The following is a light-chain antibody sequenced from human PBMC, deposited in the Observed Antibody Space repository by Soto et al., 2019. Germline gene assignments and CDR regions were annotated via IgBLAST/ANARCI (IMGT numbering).Light chain of an antibody. Sequence: DSVVTQSPGTLSLSPGERATLSCRASQNVSSYLAWYQQKPGQAPRLLIYDASKRATGIPARFSGSGFGTDYTLTISSLEPEDFAVYYCQQRSKWRTFGQGTKVDI. CDR1: QNVSSY. V-gene: IGKV3-11*01. CDR3: QQRSKWRT. J-gene: IGKJ1*01. CDR2: DAS.